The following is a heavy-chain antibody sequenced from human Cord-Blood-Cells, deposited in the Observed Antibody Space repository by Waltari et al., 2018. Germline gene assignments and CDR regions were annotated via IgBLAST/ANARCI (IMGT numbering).Heavy chain of an antibody. CDR2: INPNSGGT. CDR1: GYTFTGYY. Sequence: QVQLVQSGAEVKKPGASVKGSCMASGYTFTGYYMHWLPQAPGQGLEWMGRINPNSGGTNYAQKFQGRVTMTMDTSISTAYMELSRMRSDDTAVYYCARDGYSSGWYWFAPWGQGTLVTVSS. V-gene: IGHV1-2*06. J-gene: IGHJ5*02. CDR3: ARDGYSSGWYWFAP. D-gene: IGHD6-19*01.